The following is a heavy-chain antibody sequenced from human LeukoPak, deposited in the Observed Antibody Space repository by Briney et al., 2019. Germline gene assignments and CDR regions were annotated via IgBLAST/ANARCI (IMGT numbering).Heavy chain of an antibody. Sequence: PGRSLRLSCAASGFTFSSYAMHWVRQAPGKGREWEAVISYDGSNKYYADSVKGRFTISRDNSKNTLYLQMNSLRAEDTAVYYCATTATPLVVPAAPYYYYGMDVWGKGTTVTVSS. V-gene: IGHV3-30-3*01. CDR3: ATTATPLVVPAAPYYYYGMDV. CDR1: GFTFSSYA. J-gene: IGHJ6*04. CDR2: ISYDGSNK. D-gene: IGHD2-2*01.